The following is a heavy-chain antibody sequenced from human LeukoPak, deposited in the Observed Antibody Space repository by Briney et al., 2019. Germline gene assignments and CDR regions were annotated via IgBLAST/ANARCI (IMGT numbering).Heavy chain of an antibody. CDR1: GYNFINYG. J-gene: IGHJ5*02. CDR3: ARKGSPVAGKRNWFDP. CDR2: INSNNGKT. Sequence: ASVKVSCKASGYNFINYGITWVRQAPGQGLEWMGWINSNNGKTEYIQTLQGRVTMTTDTATSTVYMELRSLRSDNTAVYFCARKGSPVAGKRNWFDPWGQGTLVIVSS. V-gene: IGHV1-18*01. D-gene: IGHD6-19*01.